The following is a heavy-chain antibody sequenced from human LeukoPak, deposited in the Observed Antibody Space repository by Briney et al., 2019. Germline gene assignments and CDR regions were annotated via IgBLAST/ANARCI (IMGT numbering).Heavy chain of an antibody. CDR1: GFTFSSYA. D-gene: IGHD1-1*01. J-gene: IGHJ4*02. Sequence: GGSLRLSCAASGFTFSSYAMGWVRQAPGKGLEWVSAISGSGGSTYYADSVKGRFTISRDNSKNTLYLQMNSLRAEDTAVYYCAKDPGYNWNDQYFDYWGQGTLVTVSS. CDR2: ISGSGGST. V-gene: IGHV3-23*01. CDR3: AKDPGYNWNDQYFDY.